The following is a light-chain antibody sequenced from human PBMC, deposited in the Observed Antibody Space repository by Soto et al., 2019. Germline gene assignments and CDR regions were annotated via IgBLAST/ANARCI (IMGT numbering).Light chain of an antibody. CDR2: DVS. CDR3: QQYHDYRP. V-gene: IGKV1-5*01. CDR1: QSISGW. J-gene: IGKJ1*01. Sequence: DIQMTQSPSTLSASIGDRVTITCRASQSISGWLAWYQQKPGKAPKLLISDVSSLESGVPSRFSGSGSGTEFSLTISSRQPDDVTVYNCQQYHDYRPLGPRTKVEVK.